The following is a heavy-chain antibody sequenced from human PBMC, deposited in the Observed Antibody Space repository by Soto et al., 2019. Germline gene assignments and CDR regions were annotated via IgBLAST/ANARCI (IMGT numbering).Heavy chain of an antibody. CDR2: IWYDGSNK. Sequence: GGSLRLSCAASGFTFSSYGMHWVRQAPGKGLEWVAVIWYDGSNKYYADSVKGRFTISRDNSKNTLYLQMNSLRAEDTAVYYCARGPSTVTLETNYYYYYMDVWGKGTTVTVSS. J-gene: IGHJ6*03. D-gene: IGHD4-17*01. CDR3: ARGPSTVTLETNYYYYYMDV. CDR1: GFTFSSYG. V-gene: IGHV3-33*01.